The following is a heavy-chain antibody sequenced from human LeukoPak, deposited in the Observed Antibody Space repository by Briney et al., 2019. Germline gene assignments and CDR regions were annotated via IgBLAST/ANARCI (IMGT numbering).Heavy chain of an antibody. J-gene: IGHJ4*02. Sequence: ASVKVSCKASGYTFAGYYMHWVRQAPGQGLVWMGWINPDSGATNYAQKFQDRVTLTRNTSISAAYMELSSLRSDDTAVYFCAREYYYDRSDQPLEYWGLGTLVTVSS. CDR3: AREYYYDRSDQPLEY. V-gene: IGHV1-2*02. CDR1: GYTFAGYY. CDR2: INPDSGAT. D-gene: IGHD3-22*01.